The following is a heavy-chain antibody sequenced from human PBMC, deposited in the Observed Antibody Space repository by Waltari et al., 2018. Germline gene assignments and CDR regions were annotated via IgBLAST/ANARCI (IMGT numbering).Heavy chain of an antibody. CDR2: LRNSGTT. D-gene: IGHD3-22*01. CDR1: GDGDFLGADL. CDR3: ARLPTKYYDSLGWGFFDQ. Sequence: HVQLQESGPGLLQPSETLSLTCPVSGDGDFLGADLWTWYRQAPGKGLEWIAYLRNSGTTKCTPSLESRVTVSAVTSKKQFSLRLTSVTAADTAVYYCARLPTKYYDSLGWGFFDQWGPGILVTVSS. V-gene: IGHV4-59*08. J-gene: IGHJ4*02.